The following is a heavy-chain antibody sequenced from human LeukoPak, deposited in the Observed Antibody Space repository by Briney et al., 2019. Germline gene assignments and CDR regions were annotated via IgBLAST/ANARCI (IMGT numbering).Heavy chain of an antibody. CDR1: GFTFSTFA. CDR3: ATYRQVLLPFES. D-gene: IGHD2-8*02. CDR2: IFPSGGEI. V-gene: IGHV3-23*01. J-gene: IGHJ4*02. Sequence: GGSLRLSCAASGFTFSTFAMIWVRQPPGKGLERVSSIFPSGGEIHYADSVRGRFTISRDNSKSTLSLQMNILRAEETAIYYCATYRQVLLPFESWGQGTLVTVSS.